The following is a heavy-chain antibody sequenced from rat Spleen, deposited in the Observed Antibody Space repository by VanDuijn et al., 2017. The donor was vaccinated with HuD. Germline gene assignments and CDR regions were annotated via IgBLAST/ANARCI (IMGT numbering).Heavy chain of an antibody. D-gene: IGHD1-2*01. CDR3: ARVGYSSYIRYFDY. CDR1: RFTFSNYG. V-gene: IGHV5-22*01. CDR2: ISYDGSST. J-gene: IGHJ2*01. Sequence: EVQLVESGGGLVQPGRSMKLSCAASRFTFSNYGMAWVRQAPKRGLEWVAYISYDGSSTYYRDSVKGRFTISRDNAKSTLSLQMNSLQTEDTATYYCARVGYSSYIRYFDYWGQGVMVTVSS.